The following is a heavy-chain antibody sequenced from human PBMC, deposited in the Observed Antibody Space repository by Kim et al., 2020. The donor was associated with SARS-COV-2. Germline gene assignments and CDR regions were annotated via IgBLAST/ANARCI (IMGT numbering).Heavy chain of an antibody. CDR3: ARKLNRHYYYMDL. Sequence: GGSLRLSCAASEFTFSNYEMSWVRQAPGKGLEWLSYISNSGSNTYYADVVRGRFTISRDNAKKSLYLQMSSLRGDDTAVYYCARKLNRHYYYMDLWGKGTTGIVS. J-gene: IGHJ6*03. CDR2: ISNSGSNT. V-gene: IGHV3-48*03. CDR1: EFTFSNYE.